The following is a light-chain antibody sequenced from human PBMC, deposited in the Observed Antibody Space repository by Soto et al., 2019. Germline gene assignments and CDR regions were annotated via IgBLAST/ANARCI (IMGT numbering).Light chain of an antibody. CDR1: QSVNIY. J-gene: IGKJ4*01. CDR2: DAS. CDR3: QQRSNWRVT. Sequence: EIVMTQSPATLSVSPGERTTLSCRASQSVNIYLAWYQQKHGQXPRXXIYDASNRATGIPARFSGSGSGTDLTITISSLEPEDIEVYYCQQRSNWRVTFGGGTKVDIK. V-gene: IGKV3-11*01.